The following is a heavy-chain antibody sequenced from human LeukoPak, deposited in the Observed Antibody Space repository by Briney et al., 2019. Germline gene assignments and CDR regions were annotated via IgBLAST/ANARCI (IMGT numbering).Heavy chain of an antibody. V-gene: IGHV1-2*02. CDR1: GYTFTGYY. D-gene: IGHD3-3*01. Sequence: ASVTVSCTASGYTFTGYYMHWVRQAPGQGLEWLRWINPNSDGTNYAQKFQGRVTITRDTSISTAYMELSRLRSDDTAVYYRARDAVRSLRFLALWGQGTLVTVSS. CDR2: INPNSDGT. J-gene: IGHJ4*02. CDR3: ARDAVRSLRFLAL.